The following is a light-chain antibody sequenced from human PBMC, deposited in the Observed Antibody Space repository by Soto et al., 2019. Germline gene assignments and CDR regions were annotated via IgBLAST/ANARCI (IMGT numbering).Light chain of an antibody. CDR3: QQYSTYWT. J-gene: IGKJ1*01. CDR1: QSISYW. V-gene: IGKV1-5*03. CDR2: KAS. Sequence: DIQMTQSPSTLSASVVDRVTITFRASQSISYWLAWYQQKPGKAPNLLIYKASNLESGVPSRFNGSGSGTDFTLTISSLQPDDFASYYCQQYSTYWTFGQGTKVDIK.